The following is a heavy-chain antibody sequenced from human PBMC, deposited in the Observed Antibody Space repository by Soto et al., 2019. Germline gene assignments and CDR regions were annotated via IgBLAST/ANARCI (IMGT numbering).Heavy chain of an antibody. V-gene: IGHV3-30-3*01. Sequence: QVQLVESGGGVVQPGRSLRLSCAASGFTFSSYAMHWVRQAPGKGLEWVAVISYDGSNKYYADSVKGRFTISRDNSKNTLCLQMNSLRAEDTAVYYCARELAEWLFLDVWGQGTTVTVSS. D-gene: IGHD3-3*01. CDR3: ARELAEWLFLDV. CDR1: GFTFSSYA. CDR2: ISYDGSNK. J-gene: IGHJ6*02.